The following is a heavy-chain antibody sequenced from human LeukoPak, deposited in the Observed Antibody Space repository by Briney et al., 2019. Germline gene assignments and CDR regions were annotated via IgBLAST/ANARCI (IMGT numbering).Heavy chain of an antibody. V-gene: IGHV4-59*08. Sequence: PSETLSLTCTVSGGSISSYYWSWIRQPPGKGLEWIGYIYYSGSTNYNPSLKSRVTISVDTSKNQFSLKLSSVTAADTAVYYCARGRTFGGVIVSDFDYWGQGTLVTVSS. CDR3: ARGRTFGGVIVSDFDY. CDR1: GGSISSYY. J-gene: IGHJ4*02. D-gene: IGHD3-16*02. CDR2: IYYSGST.